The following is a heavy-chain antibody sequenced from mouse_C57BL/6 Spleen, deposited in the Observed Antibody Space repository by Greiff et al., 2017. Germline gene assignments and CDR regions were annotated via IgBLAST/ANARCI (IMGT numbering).Heavy chain of an antibody. J-gene: IGHJ2*01. CDR2: LDPSDSYT. CDR3: AVGGRYDSYSDY. V-gene: IGHV1-69*01. CDR1: GYTFTSYW. D-gene: IGHD1-1*02. Sequence: QVQLKQSGAELVMPGASVKLSCKASGYTFTSYWMHWVKQRPGHGLEWIGELDPSDSYTNYNQKFKGKSTLTVDKSSSTAYMQLSSLTSEDSADYDCAVGGRYDSYSDYWGQGTTLTVSS.